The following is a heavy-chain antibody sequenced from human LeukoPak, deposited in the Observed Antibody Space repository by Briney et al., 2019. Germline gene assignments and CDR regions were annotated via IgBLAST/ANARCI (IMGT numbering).Heavy chain of an antibody. CDR3: AFIGRYCSSTSCSFDY. CDR2: INPNSGGT. D-gene: IGHD2-2*01. CDR1: GYTFTGYY. Sequence: GASVKVSCKASGYTFTGYYMHWVLQAPGQGLEWMGWINPNSGGTNYAQKFQGRVTMTRDTSISTAYMELSRLRSDDTAVYYCAFIGRYCSSTSCSFDYWGQGTLVTVSS. J-gene: IGHJ4*02. V-gene: IGHV1-2*02.